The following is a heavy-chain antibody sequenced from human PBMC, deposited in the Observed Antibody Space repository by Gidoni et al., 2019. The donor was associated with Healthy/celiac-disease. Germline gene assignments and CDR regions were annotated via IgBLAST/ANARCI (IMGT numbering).Heavy chain of an antibody. D-gene: IGHD3-3*01. CDR2: SSAYNGNT. Sequence: QVQLVQSGAEVKKPGASVQVSCKASGYTFTSYGISWVRRAPGQGLEWMGWSSAYNGNTNYEQKLQGRVTMTTDTSTSTAYMELRSLRSDDTAVYYCARSNGDYDFWRAPGSYWGQGTLVTVSS. CDR1: GYTFTSYG. CDR3: ARSNGDYDFWRAPGSY. V-gene: IGHV1-18*01. J-gene: IGHJ4*02.